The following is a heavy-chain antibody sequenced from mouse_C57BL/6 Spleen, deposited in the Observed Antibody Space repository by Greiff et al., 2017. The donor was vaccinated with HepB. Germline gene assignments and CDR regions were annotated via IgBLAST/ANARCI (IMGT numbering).Heavy chain of an antibody. D-gene: IGHD4-1*01. J-gene: IGHJ2*01. Sequence: QVQLKESGAELVKPGASVKISCKASGYAFSSYWMNWVKQRPGKGLEWIGQIYHGDGDTNYNGKFKGKATLTADKSSSTAYMQLSSLTSEDSAVYFCARSGKRGGSLDYWGQGTTLTVSS. CDR3: ARSGKRGGSLDY. CDR1: GYAFSSYW. V-gene: IGHV1-80*01. CDR2: IYHGDGDT.